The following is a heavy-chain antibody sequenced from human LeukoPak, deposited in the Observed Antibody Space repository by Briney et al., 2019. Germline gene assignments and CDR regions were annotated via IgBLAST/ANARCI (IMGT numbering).Heavy chain of an antibody. CDR1: GFTFSSYA. CDR2: ISGSGGST. D-gene: IGHD6-6*01. V-gene: IGHV3-23*01. J-gene: IGHJ5*02. Sequence: QPGGSLRLSCAASGFTFSSYAMSWVRQAPGKGLEWVSAISGSGGSTYYADSVKGLFTISRDNSKNTLYLQMNSLRAKDTAVYYCAKDVDIAARYNWFDPWGQGTLVTVSS. CDR3: AKDVDIAARYNWFDP.